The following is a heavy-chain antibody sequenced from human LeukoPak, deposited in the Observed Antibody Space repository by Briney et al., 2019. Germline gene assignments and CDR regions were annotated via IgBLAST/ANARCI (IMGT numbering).Heavy chain of an antibody. V-gene: IGHV3-43*02. D-gene: IGHD2-21*02. CDR1: GFTFDDYA. CDR3: AKDRGGDIDY. J-gene: IGHJ4*03. Sequence: GGSLRLSCAASGFTFDDYAMHWVRQAPGKGLEWVSLVAGDGSRTYSADSVKGRFTISRDNSKNSLYLQMNSLRTEDTALYYCAKDRGGDIDYWGQGTTVTVSS. CDR2: VAGDGSRT.